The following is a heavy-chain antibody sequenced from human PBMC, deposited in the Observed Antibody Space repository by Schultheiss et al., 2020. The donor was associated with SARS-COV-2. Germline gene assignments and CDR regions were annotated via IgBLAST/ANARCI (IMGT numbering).Heavy chain of an antibody. V-gene: IGHV1-18*04. CDR3: ARDQVGGSSSWPLWH. Sequence: ASVKVSCKASGYTFTGYYMHWVRQAPGQGLEWMGWISAYNGNTNYAQKLQSRVTMTTDTSTSTAYMELRSLRSDDTAVYYCARDQVGGSSSWPLWHWGQGTLVTVSS. J-gene: IGHJ1*01. D-gene: IGHD6-13*01. CDR2: ISAYNGNT. CDR1: GYTFTGYY.